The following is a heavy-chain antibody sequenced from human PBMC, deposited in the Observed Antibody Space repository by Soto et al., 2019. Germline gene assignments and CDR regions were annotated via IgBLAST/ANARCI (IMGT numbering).Heavy chain of an antibody. V-gene: IGHV1-69*01. J-gene: IGHJ4*02. CDR3: AGVFSDEKSKYYFDY. Sequence: QVQLVQSGAEVKKPGSSVKVSCKASGGTFSNYVISWVRQAPGQGLEWMGGIIPIFGTATYAQKFQGRVTITADGSTNTAYMELSSLRSEDTAVYYCAGVFSDEKSKYYFDYWGQGTLVTVSS. CDR2: IIPIFGTA. D-gene: IGHD1-26*01. CDR1: GGTFSNYV.